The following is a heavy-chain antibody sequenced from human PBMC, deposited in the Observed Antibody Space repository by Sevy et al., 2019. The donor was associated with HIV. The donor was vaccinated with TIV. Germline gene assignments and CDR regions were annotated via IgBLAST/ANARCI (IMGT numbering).Heavy chain of an antibody. V-gene: IGHV4-30-4*01. J-gene: IGHJ3*01. D-gene: IGHD3-16*01. Sequence: SETLSLTCTVSGGSITTTDYYWSWIRQSPRKGLEWIGYIHYSGRTYYNPSLKSRVTMSVDTSRNQFSLRLNSVTATDAAGYYCARGGGGPGVMITFGGVKYAFDFWGQGRTVTVSS. CDR1: GGSITTTDYY. CDR2: IHYSGRT. CDR3: ARGGGGPGVMITFGGVKYAFDF.